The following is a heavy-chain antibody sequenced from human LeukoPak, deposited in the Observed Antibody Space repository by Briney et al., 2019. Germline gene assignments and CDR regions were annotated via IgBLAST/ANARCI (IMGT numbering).Heavy chain of an antibody. CDR2: ISSTGST. CDR1: GGSITYFY. CDR3: TRGFRSSFSDQ. Sequence: PSETLSLTCTVSGGSITYFYWNWIRQSPEKGLEWIGYISSTGSTNYNPSLKSRVAISVDTSKNQFSLNLSSVTAADTALYYCTRGFRSSFSDQWGQGTLVTVSS. D-gene: IGHD1-26*01. V-gene: IGHV4-59*01. J-gene: IGHJ4*02.